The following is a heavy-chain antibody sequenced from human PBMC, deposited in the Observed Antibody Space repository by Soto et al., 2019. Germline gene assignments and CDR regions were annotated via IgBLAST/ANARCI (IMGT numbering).Heavy chain of an antibody. V-gene: IGHV4-61*08. J-gene: IGHJ5*02. D-gene: IGHD2-8*01. CDR1: GAYVSNGDFY. CDR2: VYYSGDT. CDR3: ARRRYCTNGVCYWFDP. Sequence: SETMSLTSTVAGAYVSNGDFYWSWIRKPPGKGLEWIGYVYYSGDTNYNPSLKSRVTISVDTSKNQFSLKLSSVTAADTAVYYCARRRYCTNGVCYWFDPWGQGTLVTVSS.